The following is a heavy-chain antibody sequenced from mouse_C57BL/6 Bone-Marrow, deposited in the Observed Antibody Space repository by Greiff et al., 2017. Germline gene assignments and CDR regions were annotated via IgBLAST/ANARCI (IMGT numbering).Heavy chain of an antibody. J-gene: IGHJ2*01. CDR1: GFSFSDDG. Sequence: EVLLVESGGGLVKPCGTLKLSCAATGFSFSDDGMHWVRQAPEKGLEWVAYISSGSSTIYSADTVKGRFTITRDNAKNNLFLQMTSLRSEDTAMYYCARSGTFYYFDYWGQGTTLTVSS. V-gene: IGHV5-17*01. D-gene: IGHD4-1*01. CDR3: ARSGTFYYFDY. CDR2: ISSGSSTI.